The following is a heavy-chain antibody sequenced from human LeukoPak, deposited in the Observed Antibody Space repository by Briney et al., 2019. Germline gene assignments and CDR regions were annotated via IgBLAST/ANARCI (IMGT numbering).Heavy chain of an antibody. Sequence: GGSLRLSCAASEFSVNSNSMNWVRQAPGKGLEWVSVIYSGGNTFYADSVKGRFTISRDNSKNTLYLQMDSLRAEDTAVYYCAMEVLLGSFEYWGQGTLVTVSS. J-gene: IGHJ4*02. V-gene: IGHV3-53*01. CDR2: IYSGGNT. CDR1: EFSVNSNS. CDR3: AMEVLLGSFEY. D-gene: IGHD2-15*01.